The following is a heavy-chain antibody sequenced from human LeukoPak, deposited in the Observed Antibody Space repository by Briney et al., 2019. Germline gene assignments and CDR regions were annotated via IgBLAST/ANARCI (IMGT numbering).Heavy chain of an antibody. CDR3: ARDPHWFDP. CDR1: GFTFSSYA. V-gene: IGHV3-30*04. CDR2: ISYDGSNK. J-gene: IGHJ5*02. Sequence: GGSLRLSCAASGFTFSSYAMHWVRQVPGKGLEWVAVISYDGSNKYYADSVKGRFTISRDNSKNTLYLQMNSLRAEDTAVYYCARDPHWFDPWGQGTLVTVSS.